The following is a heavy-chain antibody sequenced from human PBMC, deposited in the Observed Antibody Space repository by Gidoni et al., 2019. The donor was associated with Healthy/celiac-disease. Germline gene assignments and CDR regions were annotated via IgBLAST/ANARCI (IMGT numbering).Heavy chain of an antibody. CDR1: GGPFSGYY. V-gene: IGHV4-34*01. Sequence: QVQLQQWGAGLLKPSATLSITCAVYGGPFSGYYWSWIRQPPGKGLDWIGESNQSGSTNYNPSLKSRVTISVDTSKNQFSLKLSSVTAADTAVYYCARGLRTYSSSWKNWFDPWGQGTLVTVSS. CDR2: SNQSGST. CDR3: ARGLRTYSSSWKNWFDP. J-gene: IGHJ5*02. D-gene: IGHD6-13*01.